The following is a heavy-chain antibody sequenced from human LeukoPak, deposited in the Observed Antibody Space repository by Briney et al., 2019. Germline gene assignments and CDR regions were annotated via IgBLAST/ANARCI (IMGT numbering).Heavy chain of an antibody. Sequence: SETLSLTCTVSGGSISSSSYYWGWIRQPPGKGLEWIGSIYYSGSTYYNPSLKSRVTISVDTSKNQFSLKLSSVTAADTAVYYCARVYDRFLYAFDIWGQGTMVTVSS. CDR3: ARVYDRFLYAFDI. CDR2: IYYSGST. D-gene: IGHD3-22*01. J-gene: IGHJ3*02. V-gene: IGHV4-39*07. CDR1: GGSISSSSYY.